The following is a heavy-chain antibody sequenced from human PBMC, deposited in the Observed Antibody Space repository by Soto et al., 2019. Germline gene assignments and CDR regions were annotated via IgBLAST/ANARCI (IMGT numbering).Heavy chain of an antibody. V-gene: IGHV4-59*01. CDR3: ARVFDSGFIDY. CDR2: IYYSGST. D-gene: IGHD3-22*01. Sequence: SETLSLTCTVSGGSISSYYWSWIRQPPGKGLEWIGYIYYSGSTNYNPSLKSRVTISVDTSKNQFSLKLSSVTAADTAVYYCARVFDSGFIDYWGQGTLVTVSS. J-gene: IGHJ4*02. CDR1: GGSISSYY.